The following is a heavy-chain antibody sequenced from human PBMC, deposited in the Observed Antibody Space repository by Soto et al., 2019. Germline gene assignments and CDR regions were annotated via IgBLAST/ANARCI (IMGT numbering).Heavy chain of an antibody. CDR3: ARDLFDYGGNSDYFDY. Sequence: QVQLQESGPGLVKPSEALSVTCTVSGGSISSYYWSWIRQPPGKRLEWIGYSYYSGSTNYNPSLKSRVTISVDTSENQFSLELSSVTAADTAVYYCARDLFDYGGNSDYFDYWGQGTLVTVSS. J-gene: IGHJ4*02. D-gene: IGHD4-17*01. V-gene: IGHV4-59*01. CDR2: SYYSGST. CDR1: GGSISSYY.